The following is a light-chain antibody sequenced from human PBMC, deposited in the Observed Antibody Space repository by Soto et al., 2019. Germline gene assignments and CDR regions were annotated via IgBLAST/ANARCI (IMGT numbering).Light chain of an antibody. J-gene: IGKJ1*01. CDR1: QILLHSNGYNC. CDR2: LGS. V-gene: IGKV2-28*01. CDR3: MQALQTPWT. Sequence: DIVMTQSPLSLPVTPGESSSISCRSSQILLHSNGYNCLDWYLQKPGQSPQLLIYLGSNRAPGVPDRLSGSGSGTDFTLKISRVEAGDVGVYYCMQALQTPWTFGQGTKVDI.